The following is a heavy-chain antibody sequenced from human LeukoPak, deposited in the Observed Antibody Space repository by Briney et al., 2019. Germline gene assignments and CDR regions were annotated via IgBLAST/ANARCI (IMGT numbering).Heavy chain of an antibody. CDR2: IYYSGST. J-gene: IGHJ2*01. D-gene: IGHD1-1*01. CDR1: GGSISSYY. CDR3: AGDAWKGSWYFDL. Sequence: SETLSLTCTVSGGSISSYYWSWIRQPPGKGLEWIGYIYYSGSTNYNPSLKSRVTISVDTSKNQFSLKLSSVTAADTAVYYCAGDAWKGSWYFDLWGRGTLVTVSS. V-gene: IGHV4-59*01.